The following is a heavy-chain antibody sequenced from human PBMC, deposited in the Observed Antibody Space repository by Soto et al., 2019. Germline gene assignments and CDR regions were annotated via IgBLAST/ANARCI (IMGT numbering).Heavy chain of an antibody. CDR2: IIPIFGTA. Sequence: SVKVSCTASGGTFSSYAISWVRQAPGQGLEWMGGIIPIFGTANYAQKFQGRVTITADESTSTAYMELSSLRSEDTAVYYCARGATVTRQYYYYGMDVWGQGTTVTVSS. CDR3: ARGATVTRQYYYYGMDV. CDR1: GGTFSSYA. D-gene: IGHD4-4*01. J-gene: IGHJ6*02. V-gene: IGHV1-69*13.